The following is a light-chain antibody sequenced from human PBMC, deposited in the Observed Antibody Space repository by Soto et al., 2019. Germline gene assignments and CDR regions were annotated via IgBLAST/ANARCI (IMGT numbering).Light chain of an antibody. CDR3: QTWGTGVRVV. Sequence: PVLTQSPSDSASLGASVKLTCTLSSGHSNYAIAWHQQQPEKGPRYLMRVNSDGSHTKGDGIPDRFSGSSSGAERYLTISSLQSEDEADYYCQTWGTGVRVVFGGGTKLTVL. V-gene: IGLV4-69*02. J-gene: IGLJ2*01. CDR1: SGHSNYA. CDR2: VNSDGSH.